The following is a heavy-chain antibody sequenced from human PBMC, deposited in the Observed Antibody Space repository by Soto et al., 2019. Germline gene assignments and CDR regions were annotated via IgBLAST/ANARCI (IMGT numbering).Heavy chain of an antibody. CDR1: GGSFSGYY. V-gene: IGHV4-34*01. Sequence: QVQLQQWGAGLLKPSETLSLTCAVYGGSFSGYYWSWIRQPPGKGLEWIGEINHSGSTNYNPSLKSRVTISVDTSKNQFSLKLSSVTAADPAVYYCARVADYGDYGGPFDYWGQGTLVTVSS. D-gene: IGHD4-17*01. CDR2: INHSGST. CDR3: ARVADYGDYGGPFDY. J-gene: IGHJ4*02.